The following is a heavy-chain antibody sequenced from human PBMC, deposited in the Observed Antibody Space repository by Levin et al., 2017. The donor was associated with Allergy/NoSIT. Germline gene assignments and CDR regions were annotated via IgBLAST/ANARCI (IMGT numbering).Heavy chain of an antibody. CDR2: INWNGGST. V-gene: IGHV3-20*04. CDR3: ARANPKYSSSWENWFDP. J-gene: IGHJ5*02. CDR1: GFTFDDYG. D-gene: IGHD6-13*01. Sequence: PGGSLRLSCAASGFTFDDYGMSWVRQAPGKGLEWVSGINWNGGSTGYADSVKGRFTISRDNAKNSLYLQMNSLRAEDTALYYCARANPKYSSSWENWFDPWGQGTLVTVSS.